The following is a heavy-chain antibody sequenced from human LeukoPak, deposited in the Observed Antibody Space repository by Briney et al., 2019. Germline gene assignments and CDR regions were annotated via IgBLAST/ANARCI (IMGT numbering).Heavy chain of an antibody. Sequence: GGSLRLSCAASRFTFTSYSMSWVRQAPGKGLEWVSGTSDRGDYTYYADSVKGRFTISRDSSKNTLFLQMNSLRAEDTALYFCARKAQYNGHYPLDYWGQGNLVTVSS. CDR3: ARKAQYNGHYPLDY. CDR2: TSDRGDYT. J-gene: IGHJ4*02. CDR1: RFTFTSYS. V-gene: IGHV3-23*01. D-gene: IGHD1-7*01.